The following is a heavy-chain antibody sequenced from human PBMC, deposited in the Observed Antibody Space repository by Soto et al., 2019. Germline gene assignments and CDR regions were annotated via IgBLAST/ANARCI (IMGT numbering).Heavy chain of an antibody. V-gene: IGHV1-46*01. CDR3: ARALYDSSGYYYARDDNFDY. D-gene: IGHD3-22*01. J-gene: IGHJ4*02. CDR1: GYTFTSYY. Sequence: ASVKVSCKASGYTFTSYYMHWVRQAPGQGLEWMGIINPSGGSTSYAQKFQGRVTMTRDTSTSTVYIELSSLRSEDTAVYYCARALYDSSGYYYARDDNFDYWGQGTLVTVSS. CDR2: INPSGGST.